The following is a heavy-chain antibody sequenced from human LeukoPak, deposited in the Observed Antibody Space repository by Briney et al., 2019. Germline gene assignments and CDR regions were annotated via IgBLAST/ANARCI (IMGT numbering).Heavy chain of an antibody. V-gene: IGHV3-74*01. CDR3: AREKPADYGSGSYDLQYYYFGMDV. CDR2: INNDGSST. J-gene: IGHJ6*02. CDR1: EFTLSNYW. Sequence: GGSLRLSCAASEFTLSNYWMHWVREAPGKGLVWVSRINNDGSSTSYADSVKGRFTVSRDNAKSTVYLQMISLGDEDTAVYYCAREKPADYGSGSYDLQYYYFGMDVWGQGTTVTVSS. D-gene: IGHD3-10*01.